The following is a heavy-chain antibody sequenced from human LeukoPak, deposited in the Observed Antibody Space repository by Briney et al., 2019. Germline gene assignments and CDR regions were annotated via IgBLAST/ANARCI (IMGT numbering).Heavy chain of an antibody. CDR1: GYXFIRYW. D-gene: IGHD3-22*01. V-gene: IGHV5-51*01. CDR2: IHPGDSDT. J-gene: IGHJ4*02. CDR3: ARRLYYDTSAYYPDS. Sequence: GESLKISCNVSGYXFIRYWICWVRQMPGKGLEWMGIIHPGDSDTRYSPSFQGQVTVSADRSISTAYLQWSSLKASDTAMYYCARRLYYDTSAYYPDSWGQGTLVSVSS.